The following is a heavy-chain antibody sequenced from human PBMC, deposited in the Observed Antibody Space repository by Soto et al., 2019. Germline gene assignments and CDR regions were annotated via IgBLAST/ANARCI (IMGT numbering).Heavy chain of an antibody. D-gene: IGHD6-6*01. CDR1: GGYISSYY. V-gene: IGHV4-39*01. J-gene: IGHJ4*02. CDR2: IYYSGST. CDR3: ARHWVESLAASDY. Sequence: SETMSVTSTVAGGYISSYYWGWIRQPPGKGLEWIGSIYYSGSTYYNPSLKSRVTISVDTSKNQFSLKLSSVTAADTAVYYCARHWVESLAASDYWGQGTLVTVSS.